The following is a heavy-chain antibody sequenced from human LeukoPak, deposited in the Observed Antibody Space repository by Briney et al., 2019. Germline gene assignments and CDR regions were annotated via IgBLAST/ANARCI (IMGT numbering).Heavy chain of an antibody. Sequence: SETLYLTCAVSGYSISSGYYWGWIRQPPGKGLEWIGSIYHSGSTYYNPSLKSRVTISVDTSKKQFSPKLSSVTAADTAVYYCARIYSGKGEIDYWGQGTLVTVSS. CDR1: GYSISSGYY. V-gene: IGHV4-38-2*01. CDR3: ARIYSGKGEIDY. J-gene: IGHJ4*02. CDR2: IYHSGST. D-gene: IGHD1-26*01.